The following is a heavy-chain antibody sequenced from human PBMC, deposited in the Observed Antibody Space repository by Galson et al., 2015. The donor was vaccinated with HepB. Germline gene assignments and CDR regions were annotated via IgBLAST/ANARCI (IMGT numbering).Heavy chain of an antibody. V-gene: IGHV3-48*01. CDR3: AREYDYIWGSYRLSHYYYYYYMDV. CDR2: ISSSSSTI. D-gene: IGHD3-16*02. Sequence: SLRLSCAASGFTFSSYSMNWVRQAPGKGLEWVSYISSSSSTIYYADSVKGRFTISRDNAKNSLYLQMNSLRAEDTAVYYCAREYDYIWGSYRLSHYYYYYYMDVWGKGTTVTVSS. J-gene: IGHJ6*03. CDR1: GFTFSSYS.